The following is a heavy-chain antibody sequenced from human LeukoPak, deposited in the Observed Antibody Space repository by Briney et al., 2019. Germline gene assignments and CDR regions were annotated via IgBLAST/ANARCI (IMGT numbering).Heavy chain of an antibody. D-gene: IGHD3-10*01. J-gene: IGHJ3*01. V-gene: IGHV3-23*01. CDR1: GFTFPTFA. Sequence: PGGSLRLSCAASGFTFPTFAMTWVRQAPGKGLEWVASITVSGTTTYIADSVKGRFTISRDNSKNTVYLQMNSLRVDDTAVYYCAKDAYSYGSGSYFDAIDVWGQGTLVTVS. CDR3: AKDAYSYGSGSYFDAIDV. CDR2: ITVSGTTT.